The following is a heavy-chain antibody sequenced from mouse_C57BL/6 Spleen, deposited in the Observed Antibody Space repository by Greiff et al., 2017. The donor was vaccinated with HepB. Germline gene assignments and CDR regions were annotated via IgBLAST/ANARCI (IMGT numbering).Heavy chain of an antibody. CDR1: GYTFTNYW. CDR3: ARWGGSSGAWFAY. D-gene: IGHD3-2*02. Sequence: VQLQQSGAELVRPGTSVKMSCKASGYTFTNYWIGWAKQRPGHGLEWIGDIYPGGGYTNYNEKFKGKATLTADKSSSTAYMQFSSLTSEDSAIYYCARWGGSSGAWFAYWGQGTLVTVSA. V-gene: IGHV1-63*01. CDR2: IYPGGGYT. J-gene: IGHJ3*01.